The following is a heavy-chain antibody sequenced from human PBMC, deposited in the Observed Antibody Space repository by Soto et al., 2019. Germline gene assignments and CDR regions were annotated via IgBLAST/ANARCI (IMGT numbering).Heavy chain of an antibody. CDR3: AGITMVRGVINNGDY. D-gene: IGHD3-10*01. Sequence: SVKVSCKASGFTFTSSAVQWVRQARGQRLEWIGWIVVGSGNTNYAQKFQERVTITRDMSTSTAYMELSSLRSEDTAVYYCAGITMVRGVINNGDYWGQGTLVTAPQ. J-gene: IGHJ4*02. CDR2: IVVGSGNT. V-gene: IGHV1-58*01. CDR1: GFTFTSSA.